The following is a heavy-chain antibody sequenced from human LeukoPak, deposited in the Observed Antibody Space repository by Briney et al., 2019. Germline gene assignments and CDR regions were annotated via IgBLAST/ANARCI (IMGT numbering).Heavy chain of an antibody. D-gene: IGHD3-22*01. V-gene: IGHV1-18*01. J-gene: IGHJ6*03. CDR1: GYTFTSYG. Sequence: GASVKVSCKASGYTFTSYGISWVRQAPGQGLEWMGWISAYNGNTNYAQKLQGRVTMTTDTSTSTAYMELRSLRSDDTAVYYCARSPYDSSGYWGPRYYYYYMDVWGKGNTVTVSS. CDR2: ISAYNGNT. CDR3: ARSPYDSSGYWGPRYYYYYMDV.